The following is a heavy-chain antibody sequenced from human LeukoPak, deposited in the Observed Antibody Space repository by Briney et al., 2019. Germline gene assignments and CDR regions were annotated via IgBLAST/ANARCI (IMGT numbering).Heavy chain of an antibody. CDR3: ARYDYDILTGYYAGGGWFDP. Sequence: ASVKVSCKASGYTFTSYYMHWVRQAPGQGLEWMGIINPSGGSTSYAQKFQGRVTMTRDTSTSTVYMELSSLRSEDTAVYYCARYDYDILTGYYAGGGWFDPWGQGTLVTVSS. V-gene: IGHV1-46*01. D-gene: IGHD3-9*01. CDR2: INPSGGST. J-gene: IGHJ5*02. CDR1: GYTFTSYY.